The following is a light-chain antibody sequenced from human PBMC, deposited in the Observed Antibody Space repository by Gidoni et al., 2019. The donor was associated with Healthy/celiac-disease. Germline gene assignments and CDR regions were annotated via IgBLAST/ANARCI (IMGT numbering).Light chain of an antibody. CDR3: QQYGSSPPT. V-gene: IGKV3-20*01. J-gene: IGKJ3*01. Sequence: ETVLTKSPGTLSLSPGERANLSCRASQSVSSSYLAWYQQKPGQAPSLLIYGASSRATGIPDRFRGSGSGTAFTLTISRLDPEDFAVYYCQQYGSSPPTFGPGTKVDIK. CDR2: GAS. CDR1: QSVSSSY.